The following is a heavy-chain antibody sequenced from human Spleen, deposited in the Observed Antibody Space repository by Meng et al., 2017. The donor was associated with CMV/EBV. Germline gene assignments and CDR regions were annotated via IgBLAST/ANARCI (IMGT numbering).Heavy chain of an antibody. D-gene: IGHD5-12*01. Sequence: ASVKVSCKTSGFTFTDYYLHWLRQAPRQGIEWMGWVNPHSGGTNYAQRFQGRLTVARDAPINTAYMELNKLTYEDAAFYFCARSTRGYDPDFDHWGQGTLVTVSS. CDR1: GFTFTDYY. CDR3: ARSTRGYDPDFDH. CDR2: VNPHSGGT. V-gene: IGHV1-2*02. J-gene: IGHJ4*02.